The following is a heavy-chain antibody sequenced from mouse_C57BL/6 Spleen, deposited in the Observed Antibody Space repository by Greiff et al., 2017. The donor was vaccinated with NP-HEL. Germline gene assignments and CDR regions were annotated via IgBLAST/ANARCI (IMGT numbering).Heavy chain of an antibody. J-gene: IGHJ2*01. V-gene: IGHV1-69*01. Sequence: VQRVESGAELVMPGASVKLSCKASGYTFTSYWMHWVKQRPGQGLEWIGEIDPSDSYTNYNQKFKGKSTLTVDKSSSTAYMQLSSLTSEDSAVYYCARGNWLDYWGQGTTLTVSS. CDR2: IDPSDSYT. D-gene: IGHD2-1*01. CDR3: ARGNWLDY. CDR1: GYTFTSYW.